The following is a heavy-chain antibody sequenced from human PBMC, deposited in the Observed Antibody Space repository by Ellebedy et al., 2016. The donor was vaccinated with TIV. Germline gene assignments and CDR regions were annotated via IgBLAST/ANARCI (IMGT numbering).Heavy chain of an antibody. Sequence: ASVKVSCKASGYTFTGYYMHWVRQAPGQGLEWMGWINPNSGGTNYAQKFQGRVTMTSDTSTSTVYMELSSLRSDDTAVYYCATLPYISTSSAYWGQGTLVTVSS. CDR2: INPNSGGT. V-gene: IGHV1-2*02. D-gene: IGHD6-6*01. CDR3: ATLPYISTSSAY. J-gene: IGHJ4*02. CDR1: GYTFTGYY.